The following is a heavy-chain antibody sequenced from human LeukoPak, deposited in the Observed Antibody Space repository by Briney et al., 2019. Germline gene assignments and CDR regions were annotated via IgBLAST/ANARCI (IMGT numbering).Heavy chain of an antibody. V-gene: IGHV3-48*03. CDR1: GFTFSSFE. CDR3: VRRFDC. Sequence: HPGGSLRLSCAASGFTFSSFEMNWVRQAPGKGLEWVSYISSSGSTIYYADSVKGRFTISRDNGKNSLYLQMDSLRVEDTAIYYCVRRFDCWGQGTLVTVSS. J-gene: IGHJ4*02. CDR2: ISSSGSTI.